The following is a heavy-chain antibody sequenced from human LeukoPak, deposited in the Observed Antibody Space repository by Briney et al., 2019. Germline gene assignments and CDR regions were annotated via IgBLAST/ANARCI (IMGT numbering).Heavy chain of an antibody. CDR3: AVRNPEY. D-gene: IGHD1-14*01. CDR1: GFTFSSLW. V-gene: IGHV3-7*03. Sequence: GGSLRLSCVASGFTFSSLWMTWVRQAPGKGLEWVANVNQGGTEKYYMDSVKGRFTISRDNAKNSLFLQMNSLRAEDTAVYYCAVRNPEYWGQGTLVTVSS. CDR2: VNQGGTEK. J-gene: IGHJ4*02.